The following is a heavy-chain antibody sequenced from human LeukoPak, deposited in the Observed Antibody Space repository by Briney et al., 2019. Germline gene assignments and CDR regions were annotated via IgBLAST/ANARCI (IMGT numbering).Heavy chain of an antibody. Sequence: PGGSLRLSCGASGFTFTSYAMSWLRQAPGKGLEWVSAISGGGENTYYGDSVKGRFTVSRDNSKNTLYLQMNSQRAEDTATYYCAKPRAMTTGVGRYFDLWGRGTLVTVSS. CDR1: GFTFTSYA. J-gene: IGHJ2*01. CDR2: ISGGGENT. D-gene: IGHD1-1*01. CDR3: AKPRAMTTGVGRYFDL. V-gene: IGHV3-23*01.